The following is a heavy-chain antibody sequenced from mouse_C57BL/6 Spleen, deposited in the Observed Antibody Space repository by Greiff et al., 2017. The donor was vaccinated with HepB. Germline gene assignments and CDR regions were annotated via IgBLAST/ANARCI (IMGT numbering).Heavy chain of an antibody. CDR1: GYTFTSYW. Sequence: QVQLQQPGAELVKPGASVKLSCKASGYTFTSYWMQWVKQRPGQGLEWIGEIDSSDSYTNYNQKFRGKATLTVDTSSSTAYMQLSSLTAEDSAVYYCARRGDGYYGWYFDVWGTGTTVTVSS. CDR3: ARRGDGYYGWYFDV. D-gene: IGHD2-3*01. CDR2: IDSSDSYT. J-gene: IGHJ1*03. V-gene: IGHV1-50*01.